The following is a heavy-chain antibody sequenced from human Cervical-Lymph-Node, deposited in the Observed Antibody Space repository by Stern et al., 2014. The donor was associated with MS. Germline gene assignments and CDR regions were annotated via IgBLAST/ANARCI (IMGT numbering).Heavy chain of an antibody. J-gene: IGHJ4*02. V-gene: IGHV1-2*02. D-gene: IGHD2-15*01. CDR1: GYNFIDYY. Sequence: VQLVESGAALRKPGASVEVSCEASGYNFIDYYIHWVRQAPGQGLEWVGWINPHTGDTRYAQNFIGRVAMTRDTSINTAYLELNSLTSDDTPFYYCTRGRGTLLYLHWGQGTLITVSS. CDR3: TRGRGTLLYLH. CDR2: INPHTGDT.